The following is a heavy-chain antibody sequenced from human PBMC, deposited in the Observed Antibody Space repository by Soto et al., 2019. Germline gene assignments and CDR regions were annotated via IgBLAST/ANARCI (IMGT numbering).Heavy chain of an antibody. CDR2: INHFGVT. D-gene: IGHD3-16*01. Sequence: SETLSLTYAVYGVFLSESYWTLIRQPPGKGLEWIGEINHFGVTNYNPSLKSLVTMSVDTSQNQFSLRLISVTAADTAMYFCVRIRYQLPSSVLWLDPWGQGTPVT. CDR1: GVFLSESY. V-gene: IGHV4-34*01. J-gene: IGHJ5*02. CDR3: VRIRYQLPSSVLWLDP.